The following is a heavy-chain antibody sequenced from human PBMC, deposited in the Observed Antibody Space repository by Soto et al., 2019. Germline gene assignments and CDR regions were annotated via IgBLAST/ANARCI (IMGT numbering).Heavy chain of an antibody. Sequence: GEPLKISCTGFGYSFTTFWITWVRQMPGKGLEWMRRIDPGDTYATYSPAFQGHVTISADKATNTAYLQWSSLKASDTAIYYCARIYCTTTTCDSWFDPWGRGALVTVSS. J-gene: IGHJ5*02. CDR1: GYSFTTFW. V-gene: IGHV5-10-1*01. D-gene: IGHD2-2*01. CDR2: IDPGDTYA. CDR3: ARIYCTTTTCDSWFDP.